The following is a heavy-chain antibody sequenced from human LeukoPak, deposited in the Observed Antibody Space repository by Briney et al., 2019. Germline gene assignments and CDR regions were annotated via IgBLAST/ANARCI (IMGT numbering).Heavy chain of an antibody. CDR2: VHHFGRT. V-gene: IGHV4-59*01. CDR3: ARGLWTQPGLVPFNY. D-gene: IGHD5-18*01. Sequence: SETLSLTCSVSGGSIISYYWSWLRQSPGKGLEWIGNVHHFGRTEYNSSLRSRVTMFLDSCKNQFSLKLTPVTPTDTAVYYCARGLWTQPGLVPFNYWGQGILVTVSS. J-gene: IGHJ4*02. CDR1: GGSIISYY.